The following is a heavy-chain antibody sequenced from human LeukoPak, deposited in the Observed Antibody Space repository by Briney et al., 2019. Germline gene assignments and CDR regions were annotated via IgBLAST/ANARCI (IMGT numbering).Heavy chain of an antibody. J-gene: IGHJ3*02. V-gene: IGHV3-30-3*01. CDR1: GFTFSSYA. CDR2: ISYDGSNK. Sequence: GRSLRLSCAASGFTFSSYAMHWVRQAPGKGLEWVAVISYDGSNKYYADSVKGRFTISRDNSKNTLYLQMNSLRAEDTAVYYCARTRGGYSYGLTDAFDIWGQGTMVTVSS. D-gene: IGHD5-18*01. CDR3: ARTRGGYSYGLTDAFDI.